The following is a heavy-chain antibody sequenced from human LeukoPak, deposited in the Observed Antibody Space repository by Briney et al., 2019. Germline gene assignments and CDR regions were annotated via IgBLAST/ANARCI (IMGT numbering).Heavy chain of an antibody. CDR2: IFYSGST. V-gene: IGHV4-59*08. CDR3: ARHSLEWELLGNDAFDI. D-gene: IGHD1-26*01. CDR1: SGSITDYH. J-gene: IGHJ3*02. Sequence: SETLSLTCTVSSGSITDYHWSWIRQPPGKGLEWIGHIFYSGSTNHNASLKSRVTISLDTSKSQFSLEVTSVTAADTAMYYCARHSLEWELLGNDAFDIWGQGTMVTVS.